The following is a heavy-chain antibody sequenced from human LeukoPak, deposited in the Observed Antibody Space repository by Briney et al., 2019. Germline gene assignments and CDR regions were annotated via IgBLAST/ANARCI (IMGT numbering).Heavy chain of an antibody. CDR3: ATGSGLWSPDY. Sequence: GGSLRLSCAASGFTFSSYWMHWVRQAPGKGLVWVSRINTDGSSTSYADSVKGRFTISRDNAKNRLYVQMNSLRGEDTAVYYCATGSGLWSPDYWGQGTLVTVSS. CDR2: INTDGSST. D-gene: IGHD5-18*01. CDR1: GFTFSSYW. V-gene: IGHV3-74*01. J-gene: IGHJ4*02.